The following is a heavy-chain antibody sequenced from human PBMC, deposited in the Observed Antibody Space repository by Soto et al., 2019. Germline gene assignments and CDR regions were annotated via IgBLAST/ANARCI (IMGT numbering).Heavy chain of an antibody. CDR3: ARDVSYCGGDCYPIDY. CDR1: GYTFTSNV. Sequence: QVQLVQSGAEVKKPGASVKVSCNASGYTFTSNVISWVRQAPGPGLEWMGWISAYNGNTNYAQKLQGRVTMTNDTSTSTAYMALRSLRSDDTAVYYCARDVSYCGGDCYPIDYWGQVTLVTVSS. CDR2: ISAYNGNT. J-gene: IGHJ4*02. D-gene: IGHD2-21*02. V-gene: IGHV1-18*01.